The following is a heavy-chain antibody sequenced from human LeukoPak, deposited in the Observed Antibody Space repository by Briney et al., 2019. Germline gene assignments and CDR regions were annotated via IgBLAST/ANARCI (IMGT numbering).Heavy chain of an antibody. V-gene: IGHV4-34*01. CDR3: ARGPRIAVAGRRSWFDP. Sequence: PSETLSLTCAVYGGSFSGYYWNWIRQPPGKGLEWIGEINPSGSTNYNPSLKSRVSISVDTSKNQFSLKLNSVTAADTAVYYCARGPRIAVAGRRSWFDPWGQGTLVTVSS. CDR2: INPSGST. D-gene: IGHD6-19*01. CDR1: GGSFSGYY. J-gene: IGHJ5*02.